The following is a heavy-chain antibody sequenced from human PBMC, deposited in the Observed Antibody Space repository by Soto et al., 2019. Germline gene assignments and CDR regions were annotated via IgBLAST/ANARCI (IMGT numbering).Heavy chain of an antibody. V-gene: IGHV4-61*08. CDR3: ARGPAYIDGWRTFDL. D-gene: IGHD6-19*01. CDR2: TYYNGDT. CDR1: DDSFRGAEYY. J-gene: IGHJ4*02. Sequence: LSLTCTVSDDSFRGAEYYWSWIRQPLGKGPEWIGYTYYNGDTKYNPALRSRVTMSEDTSKNQFSLRLSSVTAADTAVYFCARGPAYIDGWRTFDLWGRGILVTVSS.